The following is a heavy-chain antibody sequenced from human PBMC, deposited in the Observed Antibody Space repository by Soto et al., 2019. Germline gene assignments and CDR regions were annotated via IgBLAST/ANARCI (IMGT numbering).Heavy chain of an antibody. CDR3: ARAGNYDSSGLYPPEFFPP. J-gene: IGHJ1*01. D-gene: IGHD3-22*01. Sequence: QLQLQESGSGLVTPSQTLSLTCAVSGGSISSEGYSWSWIRQPPGKGLEWIGYIYHSGHTYYNPSLTSRATISMDNSKNQFSLKVHSVTAADTAVYYGARAGNYDSSGLYPPEFFPPWGQGTLVTVSS. CDR1: GGSISSEGYS. CDR2: IYHSGHT. V-gene: IGHV4-30-2*01.